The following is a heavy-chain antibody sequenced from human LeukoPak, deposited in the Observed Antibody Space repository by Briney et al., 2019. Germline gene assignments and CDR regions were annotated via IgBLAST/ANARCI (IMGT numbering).Heavy chain of an antibody. CDR2: IYYSGST. V-gene: IGHV4-59*01. CDR1: DGSISSYY. CDR3: ARVTDDYGNYRFFDY. J-gene: IGHJ4*02. Sequence: SETLSLTCTVSDGSISSYYWSWIRQPPGKGLEWIGYIYYSGSTNYNPSLKSRVTISVDTSKNQFSLKLSSVTAADTAVYYCARVTDDYGNYRFFDYWGQGTLVTVSS. D-gene: IGHD4-11*01.